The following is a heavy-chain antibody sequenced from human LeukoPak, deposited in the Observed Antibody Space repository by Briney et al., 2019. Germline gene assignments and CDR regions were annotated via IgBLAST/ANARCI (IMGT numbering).Heavy chain of an antibody. CDR1: GFIFSDYG. CDR2: TSFDGSIK. J-gene: IGHJ4*02. Sequence: GGSLRLSCAVSGFIFSDYGFHWVRQAPGKGLEWVAVTSFDGSIKQYADSVKGRFTISRDDSKNTLYIQMNFLKSEDTAVYYCARWGGTRQYYFDYWGQGTLVTVSS. CDR3: ARWGGTRQYYFDY. D-gene: IGHD1-1*01. V-gene: IGHV3-33*01.